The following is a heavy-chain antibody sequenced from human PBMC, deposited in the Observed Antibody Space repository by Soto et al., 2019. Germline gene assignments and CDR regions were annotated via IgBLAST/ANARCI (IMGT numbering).Heavy chain of an antibody. V-gene: IGHV3-23*01. J-gene: IGHJ4*02. CDR3: AKLSQYSSSYYFTS. Sequence: QPGGSLRLSCAASCFTFNSYAMSWVRQAPGKGLEWVSGVSGLGATTHYADSVQGRFTISRDNSRNTLYLQMNSLRAEDTAVYYCAKLSQYSSSYYFTSWGQGTLVTVS. CDR2: VSGLGATT. CDR1: CFTFNSYA. D-gene: IGHD6-6*01.